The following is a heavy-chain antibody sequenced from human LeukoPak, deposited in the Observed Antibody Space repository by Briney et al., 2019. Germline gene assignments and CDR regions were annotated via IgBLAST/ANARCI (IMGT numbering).Heavy chain of an antibody. CDR3: AREYFGRKYYSDY. CDR2: IYYSGST. V-gene: IGHV4-59*12. J-gene: IGHJ4*02. CDR1: GGSISSYY. Sequence: SETLSLTCTVSGGSISSYYWSWIRQPPGKGLEWIGYIYYSGSTNYNPSLKSRVTISLDTSKNQFSLKLSSVTAADTAIYYCAREYFGRKYYSDYWGQGSLVAASS. D-gene: IGHD3-10*01.